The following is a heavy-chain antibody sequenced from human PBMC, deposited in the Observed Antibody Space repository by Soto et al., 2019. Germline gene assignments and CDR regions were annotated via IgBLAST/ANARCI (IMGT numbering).Heavy chain of an antibody. CDR3: ARGIYDSSGYYTRVFDY. CDR2: VHYTGST. CDR1: GGSISSYY. Sequence: SETLCLTCTVSGGSISSYYWSWIRQPPGKGLEWIGYVHYTGSTNYNSPLKSRVTISVDTSKNQFSLKLSSVTAADTAVYYCARGIYDSSGYYTRVFDYWGPGTLVTVSS. J-gene: IGHJ4*02. V-gene: IGHV4-59*01. D-gene: IGHD3-22*01.